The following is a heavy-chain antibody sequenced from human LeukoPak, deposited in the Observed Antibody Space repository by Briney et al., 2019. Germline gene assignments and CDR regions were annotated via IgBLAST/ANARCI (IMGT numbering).Heavy chain of an antibody. CDR3: ATSPHFVVVPAYYYYYYMDV. CDR2: IIPIFGTA. CDR1: GGTFSSYA. Sequence: SVKVSCKASGGTFSSYAISWVRQAPGQGLEWMGGIIPIFGTANYAQQFQGRVTITTDESTSTAYMELSSLRSEDTAVYYCATSPHFVVVPAYYYYYYMDVWGKGTTVTVSS. J-gene: IGHJ6*03. V-gene: IGHV1-69*05. D-gene: IGHD2-2*01.